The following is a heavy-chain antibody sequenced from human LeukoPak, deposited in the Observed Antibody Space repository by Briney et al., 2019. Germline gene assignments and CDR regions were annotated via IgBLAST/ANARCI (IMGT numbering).Heavy chain of an antibody. CDR1: GGSISSYY. D-gene: IGHD5-18*01. Sequence: PSETLSLTCTVSGGSISSYYWSWIRQPPGKGLEWIGYIYYSGSTNYNPSLKSRVTISVDTSKNQFSLKLSSVTAADTAVYYCARDHRYSYGHYYYYYMDAWGKGTTVTISS. CDR2: IYYSGST. V-gene: IGHV4-59*01. J-gene: IGHJ6*03. CDR3: ARDHRYSYGHYYYYYMDA.